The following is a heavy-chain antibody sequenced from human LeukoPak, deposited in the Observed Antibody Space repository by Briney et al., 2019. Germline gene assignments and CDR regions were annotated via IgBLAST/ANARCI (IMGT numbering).Heavy chain of an antibody. J-gene: IGHJ3*02. V-gene: IGHV1-69*02. CDR3: ASPRALYCSSTSCQTANGAFDI. CDR2: IIPILGIA. Sequence: ASVKVSCKASGGTFISYTISWVRQPPGQGREWMGRIIPILGIANYAQKFQGRVTIPADKSTSTAYMELSSLRSEDTAVYYCASPRALYCSSTSCQTANGAFDIWGQGTMVTVSS. D-gene: IGHD2-2*01. CDR1: GGTFISYT.